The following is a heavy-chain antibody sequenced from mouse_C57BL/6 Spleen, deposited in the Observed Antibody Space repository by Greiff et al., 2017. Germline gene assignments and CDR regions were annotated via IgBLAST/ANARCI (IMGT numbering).Heavy chain of an antibody. V-gene: IGHV1-37*01. CDR3: ARNHDGYYSYWYFDV. CDR1: GYSFTGYF. J-gene: IGHJ1*03. Sequence: EVQRVESGPELVKPGASVKISCKASGYSFTGYFMNWVKQSHGKSLEWIGRINPYNGDTFYNQKFKGKATLTVDKSSSSAHMELLSLTSEDFAVYYCARNHDGYYSYWYFDVWGTGTTVTVSS. D-gene: IGHD2-3*01. CDR2: INPYNGDT.